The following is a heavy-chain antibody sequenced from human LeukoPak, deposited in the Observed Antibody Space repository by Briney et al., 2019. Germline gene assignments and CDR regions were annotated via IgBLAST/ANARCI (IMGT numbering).Heavy chain of an antibody. Sequence: ASVNVSCKASGFIFTNYYMHWLRQAPGQGPEWMGAIKVSGDFTKYSQTFQGRTTMTWDTTTSTVYMEVSSLRTEDTAVYYCAREMDCSSTSCYGTFDYWGQGTLVTVSS. CDR2: IKVSGDFT. CDR3: AREMDCSSTSCYGTFDY. D-gene: IGHD2-2*01. V-gene: IGHV1-46*01. J-gene: IGHJ4*02. CDR1: GFIFTNYY.